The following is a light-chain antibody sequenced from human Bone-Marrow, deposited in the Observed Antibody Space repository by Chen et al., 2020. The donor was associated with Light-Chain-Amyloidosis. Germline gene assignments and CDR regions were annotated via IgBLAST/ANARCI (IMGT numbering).Light chain of an antibody. J-gene: IGLJ3*02. CDR1: NIGSTS. CDR3: RVWDTRSDHPV. CDR2: DDS. Sequence: SYVLTQPSSVSVAPGQTATIACGGNNIGSTSAHWYQQTPGQAPLLVVYDDSDRPSGIPERLSGANTGNTATLPIRGVEAEDEADYYCRVWDTRSDHPVFGGGTKLTVL. V-gene: IGLV3-21*02.